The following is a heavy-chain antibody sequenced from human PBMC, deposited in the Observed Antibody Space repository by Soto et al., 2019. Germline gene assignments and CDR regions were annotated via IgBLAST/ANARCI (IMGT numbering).Heavy chain of an antibody. D-gene: IGHD6-13*01. CDR2: ISDDGSNK. CDR3: AKDSRGIAAAGTA. Sequence: QVQLVESGGGVVQPGRSLRLSCAASGFTFSSYGMHWVRQAPGKGLEWVAVISDDGSNKYYADSVKGRFTISRDNSKNTRYLQMKSLRAEDTAVYYCAKDSRGIAAAGTAWGQGTLGTVSS. V-gene: IGHV3-30*18. J-gene: IGHJ5*02. CDR1: GFTFSSYG.